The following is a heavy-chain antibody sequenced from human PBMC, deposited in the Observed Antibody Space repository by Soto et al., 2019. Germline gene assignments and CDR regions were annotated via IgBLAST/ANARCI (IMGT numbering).Heavy chain of an antibody. CDR3: AKDRQSIAARYFDY. CDR2: ISGSGGST. J-gene: IGHJ4*02. V-gene: IGHV3-23*01. CDR1: GFTFSSDA. D-gene: IGHD6-6*01. Sequence: GGSLRLSCAASGFTFSSDAMSWVRQAPGKGLEWVSAISGSGGSTYYADAVKGRITISRDNSKTKLYLPMNSLRAEATAVYYCAKDRQSIAARYFDYWGQGTLVTVSS.